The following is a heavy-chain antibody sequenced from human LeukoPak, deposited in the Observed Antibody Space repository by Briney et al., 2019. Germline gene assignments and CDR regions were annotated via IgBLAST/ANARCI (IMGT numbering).Heavy chain of an antibody. V-gene: IGHV4-59*01. CDR1: GGSISSYY. J-gene: IGHJ4*02. Sequence: SETLSLTCTVSGGSISSYYWSWIRQPPGKGLEWIGYIYYSGSTNYNPSPKSRVTISVDTSKNQFSLKLSSVTAADTAVYYCARESPLGLLDYWGQGTLVTVSS. D-gene: IGHD5-12*01. CDR2: IYYSGST. CDR3: ARESPLGLLDY.